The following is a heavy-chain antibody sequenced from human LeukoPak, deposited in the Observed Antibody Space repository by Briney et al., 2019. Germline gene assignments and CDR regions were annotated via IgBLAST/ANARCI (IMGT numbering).Heavy chain of an antibody. D-gene: IGHD1-26*01. Sequence: ASETLSLTCTVSGVSISTYSWSWIRQPPGKGLEWIGYISYSGSTSYNPSLRSRVTISVDTSKNQFSLKLSSVTAADTAVYYCATDGNFDLWGRGTLVTVSS. J-gene: IGHJ2*01. CDR1: GVSISTYS. CDR3: ATDGNFDL. V-gene: IGHV4-59*01. CDR2: ISYSGST.